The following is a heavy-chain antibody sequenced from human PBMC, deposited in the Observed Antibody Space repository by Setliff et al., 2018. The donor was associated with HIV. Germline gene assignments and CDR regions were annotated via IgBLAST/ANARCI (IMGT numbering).Heavy chain of an antibody. J-gene: IGHJ1*01. CDR1: GGSISSGGYY. D-gene: IGHD2-15*01. Sequence: SESLSLTCTVSGGSISSGGYYWSWIRQHPGKGLEWIGYIYYSGSTYYNPSLKSRVTISVDTSKNQFSLKLSSVTAADTAVYYCARGGYCSGGSCYYTEYFQHWGQGTLVTVSS. CDR2: IYYSGST. CDR3: ARGGYCSGGSCYYTEYFQH. V-gene: IGHV4-31*03.